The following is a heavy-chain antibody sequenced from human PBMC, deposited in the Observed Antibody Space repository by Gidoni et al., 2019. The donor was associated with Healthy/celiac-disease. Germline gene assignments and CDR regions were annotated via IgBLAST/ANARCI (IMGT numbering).Heavy chain of an antibody. V-gene: IGHV3-9*01. CDR3: AKDMDDTGYFDY. Sequence: EVQLVESGGGLVQPGRSLRLSFAASGFTFDDYAMHWVRQAPGKGLEWVSGISWNSGSIGYADSVKGRFTISRDNAKNSLYLQMNSLRAEDTALYYCAKDMDDTGYFDYWGQGTLVTVPS. CDR2: ISWNSGSI. D-gene: IGHD2-2*03. J-gene: IGHJ4*02. CDR1: GFTFDDYA.